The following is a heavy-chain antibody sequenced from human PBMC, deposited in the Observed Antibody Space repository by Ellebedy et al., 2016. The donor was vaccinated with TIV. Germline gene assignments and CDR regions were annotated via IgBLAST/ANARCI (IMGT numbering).Heavy chain of an antibody. CDR2: IGSGSTYI. CDR1: GFTFSRYN. V-gene: IGHV3-21*04. D-gene: IGHD5-18*01. Sequence: GESLKISCAASGFTFSRYNMNWVRQAPGKGLEWVSSIGSGSTYIFYADSVKGRLTISRDNSKNTLYLQMNSLRAEDTALYYCAKAEVDTAMDAGYWGQGTLVIVSS. CDR3: AKAEVDTAMDAGY. J-gene: IGHJ4*02.